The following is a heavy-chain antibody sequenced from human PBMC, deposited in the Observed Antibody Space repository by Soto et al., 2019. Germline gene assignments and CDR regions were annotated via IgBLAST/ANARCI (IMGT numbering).Heavy chain of an antibody. Sequence: ASVKVSCKASGYSITRYGIGWVRQAPGQRPEWMGWINAGNGKTKYAQKFQGRVTITADESTNIVYMDVTSLRSEDTAVYYCARGDATKIVVTTYYAMDVWGQGTTVTVS. V-gene: IGHV1-18*01. J-gene: IGHJ6*02. CDR3: ARGDATKIVVTTYYAMDV. D-gene: IGHD4-17*01. CDR2: INAGNGKT. CDR1: GYSITRYG.